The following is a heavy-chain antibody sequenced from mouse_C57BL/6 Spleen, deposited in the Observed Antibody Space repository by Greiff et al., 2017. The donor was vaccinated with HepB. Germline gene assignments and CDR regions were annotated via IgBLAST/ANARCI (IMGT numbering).Heavy chain of an antibody. V-gene: IGHV5-15*01. CDR2: ISNLGYSI. CDR1: GFTFSDYG. Sequence: EVMLVESGGGLVQPGGSLKLSCAASGFTFSDYGMPWVRQAPRKGPEWVAFISNLGYSIYYADTVTGRFTISRENAKNTLYLEMSSVGSEDKAMDYCARLSGYAMDYWGQGTSVTVSS. J-gene: IGHJ4*01. CDR3: ARLSGYAMDY.